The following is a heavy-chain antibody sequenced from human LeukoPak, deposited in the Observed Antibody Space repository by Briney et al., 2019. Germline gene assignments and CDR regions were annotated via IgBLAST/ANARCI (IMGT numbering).Heavy chain of an antibody. J-gene: IGHJ4*02. CDR2: INHSGST. CDR3: ARGRAPEN. V-gene: IGHV4-4*02. CDR1: GGSISSSNW. Sequence: SGTLSLTCAVSGGSISSSNWWSWVRQPPGKGLEWIGEINHSGSTTYNPSLKSRVTISVDMSKNQFSLKLSSVTAADTAMYYCARGRAPENWGQGTLVTVSS.